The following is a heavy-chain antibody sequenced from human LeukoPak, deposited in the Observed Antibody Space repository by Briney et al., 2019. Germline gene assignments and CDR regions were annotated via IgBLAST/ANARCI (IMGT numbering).Heavy chain of an antibody. CDR1: GGSISGYY. Sequence: SETLSLTCSVSGGSISGYYWIWIRQPPGKGLEWIGYIYYSGSTNYNPSLKSRVTISLDTSKNQFSLKLSSVTAADTAVYYCAGHRLGAPYLDYWGQGTLVTVSS. V-gene: IGHV4-59*08. CDR3: AGHRLGAPYLDY. CDR2: IYYSGST. J-gene: IGHJ4*02. D-gene: IGHD1-26*01.